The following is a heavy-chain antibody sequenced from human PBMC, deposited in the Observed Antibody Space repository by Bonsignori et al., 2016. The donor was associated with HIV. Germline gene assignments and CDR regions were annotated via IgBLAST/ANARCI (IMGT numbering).Heavy chain of an antibody. J-gene: IGHJ4*02. CDR3: AREGGGAISAADY. D-gene: IGHD6-13*01. CDR2: VIPILDIT. Sequence: WVRQAPGQGLEWMGGVIPILDITNYAQKFQGRVTITADKSTSTAYMELSSLRSEDTAVYYCAREGGGAISAADYWGQGTLVTVSS. V-gene: IGHV1-69*10.